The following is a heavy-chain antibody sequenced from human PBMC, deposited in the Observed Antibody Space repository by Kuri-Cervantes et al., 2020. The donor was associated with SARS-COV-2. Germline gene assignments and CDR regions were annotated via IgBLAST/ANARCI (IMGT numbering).Heavy chain of an antibody. CDR1: GYTFTSYY. CDR3: ARAFVLGYCSSTSCYTLNFDY. J-gene: IGHJ4*02. CDR2: INPSGGST. D-gene: IGHD2-2*02. Sequence: ASVKVSCKASGYTFTSYYMHWVRQAPGQGLEWMGIINPSGGSTSYAQKFQGRVTMTRDTSTSTVYMELSRLRSDDTAVYYCARAFVLGYCSSTSCYTLNFDYWGQGTLVTVSS. V-gene: IGHV1-46*01.